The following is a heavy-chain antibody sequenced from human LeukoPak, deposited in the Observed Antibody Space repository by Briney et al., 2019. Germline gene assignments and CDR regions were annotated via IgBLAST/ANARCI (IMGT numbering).Heavy chain of an antibody. V-gene: IGHV1-24*01. Sequence: ASVKVSCKVSGYTLTELSMHWVRQAPGKGLEWMGGFDPEDGETIYAQKFQGRVTMTEDTSTDTAYMELSSLRSEDTAVYYCAAGGGYCCGGSCYSQFDCWGEGTLVTVSS. CDR3: AAGGGYCCGGSCYSQFDC. CDR2: FDPEDGET. D-gene: IGHD2-15*01. CDR1: GYTLTELS. J-gene: IGHJ4*02.